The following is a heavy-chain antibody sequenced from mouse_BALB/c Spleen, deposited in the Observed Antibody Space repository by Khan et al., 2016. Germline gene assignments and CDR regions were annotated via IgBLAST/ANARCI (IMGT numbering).Heavy chain of an antibody. J-gene: IGHJ2*01. CDR1: GFTFSDYY. V-gene: IGHV5-4*02. CDR2: LSDGGSYT. D-gene: IGHD2-14*01. CDR3: ARGGYDGYFDY. Sequence: EVELVESGGGLVKPGGSLKLSCAASGFTFSDYYMYWVRQTPEKRLEWVATLSDGGSYTYYPDSVKGRFIIFRDNVKNNLYLQMSSLKSEDTAMYYCARGGYDGYFDYWGQGTTLTVSS.